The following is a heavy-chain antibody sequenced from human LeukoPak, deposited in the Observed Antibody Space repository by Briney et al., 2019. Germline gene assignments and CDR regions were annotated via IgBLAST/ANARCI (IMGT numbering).Heavy chain of an antibody. CDR2: IWYDGSNK. CDR3: AKYVVVVAATPGFDY. V-gene: IGHV3-33*06. CDR1: GFTFSSYG. D-gene: IGHD2-15*01. J-gene: IGHJ4*02. Sequence: GRSLRLSCAVSGFTFSSYGMHWVRQAPGKGLEWVAVIWYDGSNKYYADSVRGRFTISRDNSKNTLYLQMNSLRAEDTAVYYCAKYVVVVAATPGFDYWGQGTLVTVSS.